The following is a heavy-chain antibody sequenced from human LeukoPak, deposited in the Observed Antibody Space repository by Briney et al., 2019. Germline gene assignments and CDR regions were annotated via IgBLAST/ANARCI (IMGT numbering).Heavy chain of an antibody. Sequence: GGSLRLSCAASRFTFSSYGMSWVRQAPGKGLEWVSGISSSGGSTYYADSVKGRFTISRDNSRNTLYLQMNSLRAEDTAVYYCARHLLWFGELWYWGQGTLVTVSS. J-gene: IGHJ4*02. CDR2: ISSSGGST. V-gene: IGHV3-23*01. CDR1: RFTFSSYG. CDR3: ARHLLWFGELWY. D-gene: IGHD3-10*01.